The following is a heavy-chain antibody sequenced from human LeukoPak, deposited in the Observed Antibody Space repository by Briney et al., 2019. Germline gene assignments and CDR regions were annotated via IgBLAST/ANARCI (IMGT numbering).Heavy chain of an antibody. D-gene: IGHD3-22*01. CDR1: GYTFTSYC. CDR3: ARLDSSGYRGVDY. CDR2: INPGGGST. J-gene: IGHJ4*02. V-gene: IGHV1-46*01. Sequence: GASVKVSCKASGYTFTSYCMHWVRQAPGQGLEWMGIINPGGGSTSYAQKFRGRVTMTRDTSTSTVYMELSSLRAEGTAVYYCARLDSSGYRGVDYWGQGTLVTVSS.